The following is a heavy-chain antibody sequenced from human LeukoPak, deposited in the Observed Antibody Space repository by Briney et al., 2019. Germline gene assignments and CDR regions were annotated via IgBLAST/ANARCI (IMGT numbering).Heavy chain of an antibody. V-gene: IGHV3-21*01. Sequence: GGSLRLSCAASGFTFSSYSMNWVRQAPGKGLEWVSSISSSSSYIYCADSVKGRFTISRDNAKNSLYLQMNSLRAEDTAVYYCARGRGSSWGYSYGYFDYWGQGTLVTVSS. CDR3: ARGRGSSWGYSYGYFDY. D-gene: IGHD5-18*01. CDR1: GFTFSSYS. CDR2: ISSSSSYI. J-gene: IGHJ4*02.